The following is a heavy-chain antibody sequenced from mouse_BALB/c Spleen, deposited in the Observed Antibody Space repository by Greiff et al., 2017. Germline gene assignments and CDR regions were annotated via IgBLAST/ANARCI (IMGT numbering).Heavy chain of an antibody. Sequence: VQLKESGPGLVKPSQSLSLTCTVTGYSITSDYAWNWIRQFPGNKLEWMGYISYSGSTSYNPSLKSRISITRDTSKNQFFLQLNSVTTEDTATSYCARYSYGPFDYWGQGTTLTVSS. CDR2: ISYSGST. CDR1: GYSITSDYA. J-gene: IGHJ2*01. V-gene: IGHV3-2*02. D-gene: IGHD1-2*01. CDR3: ARYSYGPFDY.